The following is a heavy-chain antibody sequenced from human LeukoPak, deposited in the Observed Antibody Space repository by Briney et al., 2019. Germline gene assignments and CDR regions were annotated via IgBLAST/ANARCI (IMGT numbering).Heavy chain of an antibody. D-gene: IGHD3-3*01. J-gene: IGHJ4*02. CDR1: GGSLSSYY. CDR2: IYTSGST. Sequence: SETPSLTWTVSGGSLSSYYWSWIRQPPREGLGWIGRIYTSGSTNYNPSLKSRVTMSVDTSKSQFSLNVRYVTAADTAVYYCARGLNDSWTGENYWGQGTLVTVSS. CDR3: ARGLNDSWTGENY. V-gene: IGHV4-4*07.